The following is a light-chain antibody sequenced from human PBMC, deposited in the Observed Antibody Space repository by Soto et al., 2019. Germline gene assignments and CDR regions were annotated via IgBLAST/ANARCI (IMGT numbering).Light chain of an antibody. CDR3: QSYDSSLSVL. Sequence: QSVLTQPPSVCGAPGQRVTISCTGSGSNIGAGYDVHWYQQVPGTAPKLLIFNNNNRPSGVPDRFSGSKSGTSASLAITGLQADDEADYYCQSYDSSLSVLFGTGTQLTVL. V-gene: IGLV1-40*01. CDR1: GSNIGAGYD. J-gene: IGLJ1*01. CDR2: NNN.